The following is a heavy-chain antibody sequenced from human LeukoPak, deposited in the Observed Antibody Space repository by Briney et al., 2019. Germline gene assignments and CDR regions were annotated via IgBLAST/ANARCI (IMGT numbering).Heavy chain of an antibody. CDR2: IYHSGST. Sequence: SETLSLTCTVSGYSISSGYYWGWIRQPPGKGLEWIGSIYHSGSTYYNPSLKSRVTISVDTSKNQFSLKLSSVTAADTAVYYCARAVVVAATRVYMDVWGKGTTVTVSS. D-gene: IGHD2-15*01. CDR3: ARAVVVAATRVYMDV. J-gene: IGHJ6*03. CDR1: GYSISSGYY. V-gene: IGHV4-38-2*02.